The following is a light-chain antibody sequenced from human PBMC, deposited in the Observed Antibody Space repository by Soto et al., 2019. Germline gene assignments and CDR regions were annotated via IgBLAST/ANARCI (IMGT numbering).Light chain of an antibody. V-gene: IGKV1-5*03. CDR2: KAS. CDR3: QQYNSS. CDR1: QSIGNW. Sequence: DIQMTQSPSTLSASVGDRVTITCRASQSIGNWLAWYQQKPGKAPKPLIYKASSLESGVPSRFSGSGSGTEFTLTISSLQPDDFATYFCQQYNSSFGQGTKVDIK. J-gene: IGKJ2*01.